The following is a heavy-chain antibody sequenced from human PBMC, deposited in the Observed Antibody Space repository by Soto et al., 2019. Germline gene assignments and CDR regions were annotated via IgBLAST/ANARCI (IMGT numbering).Heavy chain of an antibody. CDR1: GGSISSSSYY. D-gene: IGHD2-15*01. Sequence: SETLSLTCTVSGGSISSSSYYWGWIRQPPGKGLEWIGSIYYSGSTYYNPSLKSRVTISVDTSKNQFSLKLSSVTAADTAVYYCATHSRVVSSGGSCYSNDHYRMDVWGQGTTVTVSS. V-gene: IGHV4-39*01. CDR2: IYYSGST. CDR3: ATHSRVVSSGGSCYSNDHYRMDV. J-gene: IGHJ6*02.